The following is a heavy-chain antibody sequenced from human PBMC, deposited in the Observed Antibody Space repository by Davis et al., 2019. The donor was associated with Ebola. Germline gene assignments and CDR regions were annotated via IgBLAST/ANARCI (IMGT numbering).Heavy chain of an antibody. CDR3: AREKDYYYHGLDV. CDR2: IYTTGST. Sequence: PSETLSLTCIVSGGSISSYYWSWIRQPAGKGLGWIGRIYTTGSTNYNPSLKSRVTMSVDTSKNQFSLKLSSVTAADTAVYYCAREKDYYYHGLDVWGQGTTVTVSS. V-gene: IGHV4-4*07. D-gene: IGHD2-15*01. CDR1: GGSISSYY. J-gene: IGHJ6*02.